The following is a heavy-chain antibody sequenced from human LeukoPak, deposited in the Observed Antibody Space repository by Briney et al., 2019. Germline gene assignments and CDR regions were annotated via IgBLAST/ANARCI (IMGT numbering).Heavy chain of an antibody. V-gene: IGHV4-4*07. J-gene: IGHJ4*02. Sequence: PSETLSLTCTVSGGSISSYYWSWIRQPAGKGLEWIGRIYTSGSTNYNPSLKSRVTISVDTSKNQFSLKLSSVTAADTAVYYCARMKMRELRANFDYWGQGTLVTVSS. CDR3: ARMKMRELRANFDY. D-gene: IGHD1-26*01. CDR1: GGSISSYY. CDR2: IYTSGST.